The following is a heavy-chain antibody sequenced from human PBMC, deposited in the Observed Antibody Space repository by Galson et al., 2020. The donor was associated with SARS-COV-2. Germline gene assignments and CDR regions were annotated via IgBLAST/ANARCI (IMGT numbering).Heavy chain of an antibody. Sequence: SQTLSLTCVISGDSVSNNIATWNWIRLSPSRGLEWLGRTYYRSKWYYDYAAFIKSRIIINPDASKNQFSLQLNSLTPDDTAVYYCARGETGPPACWFDAWGQGTLVTVSS. CDR2: TYYRSKWYY. V-gene: IGHV6-1*01. CDR1: GDSVSNNIAT. CDR3: ARGETGPPACWFDA. J-gene: IGHJ5*02.